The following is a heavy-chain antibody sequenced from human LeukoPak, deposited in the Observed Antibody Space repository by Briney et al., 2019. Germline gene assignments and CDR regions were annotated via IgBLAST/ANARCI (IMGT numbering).Heavy chain of an antibody. V-gene: IGHV3-15*01. CDR3: TTDASIAVAGAPDY. CDR2: IKSKTDGGTT. J-gene: IGHJ4*02. D-gene: IGHD6-19*01. Sequence: PGESLRLSCAASGFTFSNAWMSWVHQAPGKGLEWVGRIKSKTDGGTTDYAAPVKGRFTISRDDSKNTLYLQMNSLKTEDTAVYYCTTDASIAVAGAPDYWGQGTLVTVSS. CDR1: GFTFSNAW.